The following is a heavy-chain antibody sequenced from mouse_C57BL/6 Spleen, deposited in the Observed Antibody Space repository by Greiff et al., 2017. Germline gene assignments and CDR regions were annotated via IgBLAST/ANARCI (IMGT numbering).Heavy chain of an antibody. CDR1: GYTFTDYE. V-gene: IGHV1-15*01. J-gene: IGHJ4*01. CDR3: TRGDYDMDY. D-gene: IGHD2-4*01. CDR2: IDPETGGT. Sequence: VQGVESGAELVRPGASVTLSCKASGYTFTDYEMHWVKQTPVHGLEWIGAIDPETGGTAYNQKFKGKAILTADKSSSTAYMELRSLTSEDSAVYYCTRGDYDMDYWGQGTSVTVSS.